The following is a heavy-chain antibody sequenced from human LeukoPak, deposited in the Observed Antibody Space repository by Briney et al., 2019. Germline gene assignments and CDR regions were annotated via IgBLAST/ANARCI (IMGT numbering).Heavy chain of an antibody. J-gene: IGHJ4*02. Sequence: GGSLRLSCAASGFTFSSYSMNWVRQAPGKGLEWVSAISASGRSTYYADSVKGRFTISRDNSKNTLYLQMNSLRAEDTAVYYCAKDTGYCSSTSCELDYWGQGTLVTVSS. V-gene: IGHV3-23*01. CDR2: ISASGRST. CDR3: AKDTGYCSSTSCELDY. CDR1: GFTFSSYS. D-gene: IGHD2-2*01.